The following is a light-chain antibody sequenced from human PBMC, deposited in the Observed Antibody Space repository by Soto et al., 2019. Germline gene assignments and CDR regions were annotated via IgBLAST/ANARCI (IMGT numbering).Light chain of an antibody. CDR3: AAWDDSLGAYV. CDR1: NSNIGTNT. Sequence: QSALTQPPSASATPGQRVTISCSGSNSNIGTNTVNWYQQLLGTAPRLLIYTNNQRPSGVPQRFSGSKTGTSASLAIGGLQSEDGADYYCAAWDDSLGAYVFGTGTKVTVL. J-gene: IGLJ1*01. CDR2: TNN. V-gene: IGLV1-44*01.